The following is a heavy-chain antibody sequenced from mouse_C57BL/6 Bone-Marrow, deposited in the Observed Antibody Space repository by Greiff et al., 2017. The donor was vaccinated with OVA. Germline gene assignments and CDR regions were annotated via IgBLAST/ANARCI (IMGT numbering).Heavy chain of an antibody. Sequence: VHVKQSGPGLAKPSQTLSLTCSVTGYSITSDYWNWIRKFPGNKLEYMGYISYSGSTYYNPSLKSRISITRDTSKNQYYLQLNSVTTEDTATYYCARSDYYGSSLDYWGQGTTLTVSS. CDR3: ARSDYYGSSLDY. J-gene: IGHJ2*01. CDR2: ISYSGST. CDR1: GYSITSDY. V-gene: IGHV3-8*01. D-gene: IGHD1-1*01.